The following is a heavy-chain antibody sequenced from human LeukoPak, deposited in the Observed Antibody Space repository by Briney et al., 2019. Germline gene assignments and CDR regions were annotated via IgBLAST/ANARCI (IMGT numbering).Heavy chain of an antibody. V-gene: IGHV3-74*01. CDR3: ARDRGYSRFDY. CDR2: INSHGSTT. CDR1: GFSFSGHW. D-gene: IGHD5-18*01. J-gene: IGHJ4*02. Sequence: GGSLRLSCAASGFSFSGHWMHWARQLPGKGLVWVSRINSHGSTTSYADSVKGRFTISRDNAKNTLYLQMNSLRAEDTAVYYCARDRGYSRFDYWGQGTLVTVSS.